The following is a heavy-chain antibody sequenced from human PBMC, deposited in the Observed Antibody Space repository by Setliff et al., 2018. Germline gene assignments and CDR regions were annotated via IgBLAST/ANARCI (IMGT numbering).Heavy chain of an antibody. V-gene: IGHV3-30*02. D-gene: IGHD5-12*01. J-gene: IGHJ5*02. CDR2: IRHDESDI. Sequence: GGSLRLSCVASGFTFSSYGMHWVRQAPGKGLEWVAFIRHDESDIYYTNSVKGRFTISRDNSKNTLYLQMNTLRAEDTAVYFCAQDTMATLWSWGQGTLVTVSS. CDR1: GFTFSSYG. CDR3: AQDTMATLWS.